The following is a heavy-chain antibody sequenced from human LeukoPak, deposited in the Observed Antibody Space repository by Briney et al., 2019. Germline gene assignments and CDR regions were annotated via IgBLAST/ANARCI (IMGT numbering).Heavy chain of an antibody. J-gene: IGHJ4*02. CDR2: INWNGGST. Sequence: GGSLRLSCAASGFTFDDYGMSWVRQAPGKGLEWVSGINWNGGSTGYADSVKGRFTISRDNAKNSLYLQTNSLRAEDTALYYCAREGYSSGWYSPYFDYWGQGTLVTVSS. V-gene: IGHV3-20*04. CDR3: AREGYSSGWYSPYFDY. CDR1: GFTFDDYG. D-gene: IGHD6-19*01.